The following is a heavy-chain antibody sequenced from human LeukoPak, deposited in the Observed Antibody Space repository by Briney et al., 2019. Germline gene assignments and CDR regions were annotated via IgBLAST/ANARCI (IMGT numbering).Heavy chain of an antibody. CDR1: GGSISSYY. CDR3: ARSGKFPYYYDSSGYTYDY. CDR2: IYYSGST. Sequence: SETLSLTCTVSGGSISSYYWSWIRQPPGKGLEWIGYIYYSGSTNYNPSLKSRVTISVDTSKNQFSLKLSSVTAADTAVYYCARSGKFPYYYDSSGYTYDYWGQGTLVTVSS. V-gene: IGHV4-59*08. J-gene: IGHJ4*02. D-gene: IGHD3-22*01.